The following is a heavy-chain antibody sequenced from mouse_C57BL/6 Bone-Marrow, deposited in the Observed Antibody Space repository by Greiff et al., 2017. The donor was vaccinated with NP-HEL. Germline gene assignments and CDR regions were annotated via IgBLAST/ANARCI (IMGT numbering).Heavy chain of an antibody. V-gene: IGHV14-4*01. CDR2: IDPENGDT. D-gene: IGHD1-1*01. Sequence: VQLKQSGAELVRPGASVKLSCTASGFNIKDDYMHWVKQRPEQGLEGIGWIDPENGDTEYASKFQGKATITADTSSNTAYLQLSSLTSEDTAVYYCTTLFITTHYFDYWGQGTTLTVSS. CDR3: TTLFITTHYFDY. J-gene: IGHJ2*01. CDR1: GFNIKDDY.